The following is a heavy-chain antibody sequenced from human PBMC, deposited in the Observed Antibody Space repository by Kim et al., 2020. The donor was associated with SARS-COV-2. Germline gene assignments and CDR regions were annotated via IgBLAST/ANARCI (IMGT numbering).Heavy chain of an antibody. Sequence: SETLSLTCTVSGGSISSYYWSWIRQPPGKGLEWIGYIYYSGSTNYNPSLKSRVTISVDTSKNQFSLKLSSVTAADTAVYYCARGGGQYCSSTSCYPDYYYYGMDVWGQGTTVTVSS. J-gene: IGHJ6*02. CDR2: IYYSGST. V-gene: IGHV4-59*13. CDR1: GGSISSYY. CDR3: ARGGGQYCSSTSCYPDYYYYGMDV. D-gene: IGHD2-2*01.